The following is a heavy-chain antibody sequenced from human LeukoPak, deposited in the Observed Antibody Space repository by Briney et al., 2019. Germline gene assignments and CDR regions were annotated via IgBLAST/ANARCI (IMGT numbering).Heavy chain of an antibody. Sequence: GASVKVSCKASGYTFTIFGISWVRQAPGQGPEWMGWISAYNGNTNYAQKLQGRVTMTTDISTSTAYMEVRSLRSDDTAVYYCTRDLGQWLIQGIFFDYWGQGTQVTVSP. CDR2: ISAYNGNT. V-gene: IGHV1-18*01. CDR3: TRDLGQWLIQGIFFDY. D-gene: IGHD6-19*01. CDR1: GYTFTIFG. J-gene: IGHJ4*02.